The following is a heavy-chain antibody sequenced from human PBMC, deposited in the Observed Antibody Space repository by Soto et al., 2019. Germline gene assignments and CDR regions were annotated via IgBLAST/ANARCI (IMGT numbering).Heavy chain of an antibody. CDR1: GFTFSSHS. V-gene: IGHV3-48*01. CDR3: ARDDEMGYFDY. D-gene: IGHD3-16*01. CDR2: ISSSSRTK. Sequence: EVRLVESGGXLXQXGGSLRLSCAASGFTFSSHSMNWVRQAPGKGLEWVSYISSSSRTKYYADSVKGRFTISRDNAKNSLYLQMNSLRAEDTAVFYCARDDEMGYFDYWGQGTLVTVSS. J-gene: IGHJ4*02.